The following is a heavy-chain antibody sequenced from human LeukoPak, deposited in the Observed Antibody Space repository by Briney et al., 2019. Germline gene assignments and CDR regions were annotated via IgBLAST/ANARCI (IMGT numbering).Heavy chain of an antibody. CDR1: GGTFSSYA. V-gene: IGHV1-69*05. D-gene: IGHD3-22*01. J-gene: IGHJ4*02. Sequence: GASVKVSCKASGGTFSSYAISWVRQAPGQGLEWMGGIIPIFGTANYAQKFQGRVTITTGESTSTAYMELSSLRSEDTAVYYCARVLYYYDSSGYYYDYWGQGTLVTVSS. CDR3: ARVLYYYDSSGYYYDY. CDR2: IIPIFGTA.